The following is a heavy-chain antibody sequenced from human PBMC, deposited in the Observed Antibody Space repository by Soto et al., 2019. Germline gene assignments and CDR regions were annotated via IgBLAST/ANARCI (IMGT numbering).Heavy chain of an antibody. CDR1: GGPISSGGFY. CDR2: IYYTGST. CDR3: ARALVVSGFDP. D-gene: IGHD2-21*02. Sequence: SETLSLTCTVSGGPISSGGFYWSWIRQHPGKGLEWIAYIYYTGSTYYNPSLKSRVTMSVDTSKNQFSLKLSSLRSEDTAVYYCARALVVSGFDPWGQGTLVTVSS. V-gene: IGHV4-31*03. J-gene: IGHJ5*02.